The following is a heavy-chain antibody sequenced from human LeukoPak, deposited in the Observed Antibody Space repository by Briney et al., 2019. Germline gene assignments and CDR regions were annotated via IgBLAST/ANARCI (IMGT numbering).Heavy chain of an antibody. CDR1: GFTFSSYS. CDR3: AKGEAVRGVDYFDY. D-gene: IGHD3-10*01. Sequence: GGSLRLSCAASGFTFSSYSMNWVRQAPGKGLEWVSYISSSSSTIYYADSVKGRFTISRDNAKNTLYLQMNSLRAEDTAVYYCAKGEAVRGVDYFDYWGQGTLVTVSS. CDR2: ISSSSSTI. V-gene: IGHV3-48*01. J-gene: IGHJ4*02.